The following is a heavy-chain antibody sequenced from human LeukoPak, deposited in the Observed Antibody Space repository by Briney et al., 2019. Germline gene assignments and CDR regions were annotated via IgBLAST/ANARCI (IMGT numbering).Heavy chain of an antibody. D-gene: IGHD3-10*01. CDR1: GGSISSGGYS. J-gene: IGHJ5*02. Sequence: SETLSLTCAVSGGSISSGGYSWSWIRQPPGKGLEWIGYIYHSGSTYYNPSLKSRVTISVDRSKNQFSLKLSSVTAADTAVYYCARGSRPNVLLWFGELWGNWFDPWGQGTLVTVSS. CDR3: ARGSRPNVLLWFGELWGNWFDP. V-gene: IGHV4-30-2*01. CDR2: IYHSGST.